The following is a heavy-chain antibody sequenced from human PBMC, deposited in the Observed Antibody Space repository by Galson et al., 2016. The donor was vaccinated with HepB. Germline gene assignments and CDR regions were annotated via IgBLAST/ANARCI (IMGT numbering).Heavy chain of an antibody. CDR1: SGSISGANW. J-gene: IGHJ4*02. D-gene: IGHD7-27*01. Sequence: SETLSLTCTVSSGSISGANWWSWVRQPPGKGLEWIGEIHHSGNTNYNSSLKSRVTISIDKSERQFSLTLRSVTAADTAVYYCATSGGPTWGSFDYWGQGTLVTVSS. CDR3: ATSGGPTWGSFDY. CDR2: IHHSGNT. V-gene: IGHV4-4*02.